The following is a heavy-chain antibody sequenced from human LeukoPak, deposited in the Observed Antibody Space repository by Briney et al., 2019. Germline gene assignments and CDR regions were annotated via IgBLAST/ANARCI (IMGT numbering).Heavy chain of an antibody. D-gene: IGHD3-9*01. CDR1: GFTFSDYY. Sequence: SGGSLRLSCAASGFTFSDYYMSWIRQAPGKGLEWVSYISSSGSTIYYADSVKGRFTISRDNAKNSLYLQMNSLRAEDTAVYYCARDIANYDILTGYLNWFDPWGQGTLVTVSS. CDR2: ISSSGSTI. J-gene: IGHJ5*02. V-gene: IGHV3-11*01. CDR3: ARDIANYDILTGYLNWFDP.